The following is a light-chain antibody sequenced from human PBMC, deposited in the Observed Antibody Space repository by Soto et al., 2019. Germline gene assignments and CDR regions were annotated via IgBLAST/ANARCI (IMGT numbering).Light chain of an antibody. Sequence: EIVMTQSLATLSVSPGERALLSCRASQSVSSNLGWYQQKPGQAPRLLIYRASTRATGIPARFSGSGSGTEFTLTISSLQSEDSAVYYCQQYNHWSSITFGQGTRLEIK. CDR2: RAS. J-gene: IGKJ5*01. CDR3: QQYNHWSSIT. V-gene: IGKV3-15*01. CDR1: QSVSSN.